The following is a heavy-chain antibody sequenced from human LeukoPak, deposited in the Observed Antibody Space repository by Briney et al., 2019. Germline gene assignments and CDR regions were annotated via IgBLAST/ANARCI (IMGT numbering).Heavy chain of an antibody. V-gene: IGHV3-30*04. Sequence: GGSLRLSCAASGFTFRSYAMHWVRQAPGKGLEWLAVTSFDESHKYYADSVRGRFTISRDNAKNSLYLQMNSLTAEDTAVYYCARAVPGFDYWGQGTLVTVSS. CDR3: ARAVPGFDY. D-gene: IGHD1-14*01. J-gene: IGHJ4*02. CDR1: GFTFRSYA. CDR2: TSFDESHK.